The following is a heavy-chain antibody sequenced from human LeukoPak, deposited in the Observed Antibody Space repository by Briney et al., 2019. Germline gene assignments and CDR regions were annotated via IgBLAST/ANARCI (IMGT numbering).Heavy chain of an antibody. CDR3: AGRLQLWPRRAFDI. CDR1: GGSISSSSYY. J-gene: IGHJ3*02. V-gene: IGHV4-39*01. D-gene: IGHD5-18*01. Sequence: SETLSLTCTVSGGSISSSSYYWGWIRRPPGKGLEWIGSIYYSGSTYYNPSLKSRVTISVDTSKNQFSLKLSSVTAADTAAYYCAGRLQLWPRRAFDIWGQGTMVTVSS. CDR2: IYYSGST.